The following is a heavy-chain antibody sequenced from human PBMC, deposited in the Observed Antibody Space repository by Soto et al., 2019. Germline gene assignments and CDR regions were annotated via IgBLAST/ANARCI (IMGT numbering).Heavy chain of an antibody. V-gene: IGHV1-58*02. CDR1: GFTFTSSA. Sequence: SVKVSCKASGFTFTSSAMQWVRQARGQRLEWIGWIVVGSGNTNYAQKFQERVTITRDMSTSTAYMELSSLRSEDTAVYYCAAASYYDFWSGYYPAMDVWGKGTAVTVCS. CDR3: AAASYYDFWSGYYPAMDV. CDR2: IVVGSGNT. D-gene: IGHD3-3*01. J-gene: IGHJ6*03.